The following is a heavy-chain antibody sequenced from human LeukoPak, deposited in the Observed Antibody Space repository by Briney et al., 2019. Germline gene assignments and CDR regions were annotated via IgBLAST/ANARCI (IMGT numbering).Heavy chain of an antibody. CDR2: ISTRSTYI. D-gene: IGHD3-22*01. Sequence: PGGSLRLSCTASGFTFSTYSMTWVRQAPGKGLEWVSSISTRSTYIYYEASMVGRFTISRDNAKNSLYLQMSSLRAEDTAVYYCASYYDSSGYYRGWFDPWGQGTLVTVSS. CDR1: GFTFSTYS. J-gene: IGHJ5*02. CDR3: ASYYDSSGYYRGWFDP. V-gene: IGHV3-21*01.